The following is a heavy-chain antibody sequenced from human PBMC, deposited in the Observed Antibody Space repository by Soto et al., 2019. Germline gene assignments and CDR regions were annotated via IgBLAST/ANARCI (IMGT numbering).Heavy chain of an antibody. V-gene: IGHV3-30*18. CDR1: GFTFSSYG. D-gene: IGHD6-13*01. J-gene: IGHJ4*02. CDR2: ISYDGSNK. CDR3: AKERSSWSNEYYFDY. Sequence: ESGGGVVQPGRSLRLSCAASGFTFSSYGMHWVRQAPGKGLEWVAVISYDGSNKYYADSVKGRFTISRDNSKNTLYLQMNSLRAEDTAVYYCAKERSSWSNEYYFDYWGQGTLVTVSS.